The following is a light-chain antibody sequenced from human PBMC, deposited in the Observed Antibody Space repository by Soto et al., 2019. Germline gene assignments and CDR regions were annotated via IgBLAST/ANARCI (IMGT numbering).Light chain of an antibody. CDR3: QRFHNYPWT. CDR1: QGITNY. J-gene: IGKJ1*01. V-gene: IGKV1-9*01. Sequence: DVQLTQSPSFLSASVGDRVTITCRASQGITNYLAWYQQKPGKAPKPVIYTASTLQSGVPSRFIGSGAGGAFTRTITGLQTEDFATDFGQRFHNYPWTFGQGTKVEIK. CDR2: TAS.